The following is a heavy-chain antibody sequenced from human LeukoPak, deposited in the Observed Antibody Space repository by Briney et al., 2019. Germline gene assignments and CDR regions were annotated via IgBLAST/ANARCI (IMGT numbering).Heavy chain of an antibody. Sequence: GGSLRLSCAASGFTVSSNYMSWVRKAPGKGLEWVSVIYSGGSTYYADSVKGRFTISRDNSKNTLYLQMNSLRAEDTAVYYCAKRGSYHLEYFQHWGQGTLVTVSS. CDR3: AKRGSYHLEYFQH. J-gene: IGHJ1*01. CDR2: IYSGGST. V-gene: IGHV3-53*01. D-gene: IGHD1-26*01. CDR1: GFTVSSNY.